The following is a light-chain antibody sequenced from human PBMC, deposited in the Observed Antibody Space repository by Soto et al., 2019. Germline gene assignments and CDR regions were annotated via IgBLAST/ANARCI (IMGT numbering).Light chain of an antibody. V-gene: IGKV1-5*03. Sequence: DIQMTQSPSTLSASVGDRVTNTCRASQSIDSWLAWYQQKPGKAPKLLIYKTSNLESGVPSRFSGSGSGTEFSLTITSLQPDDFATHYCQQYKSFSLTFGGGTRVEVK. CDR3: QQYKSFSLT. CDR1: QSIDSW. J-gene: IGKJ4*01. CDR2: KTS.